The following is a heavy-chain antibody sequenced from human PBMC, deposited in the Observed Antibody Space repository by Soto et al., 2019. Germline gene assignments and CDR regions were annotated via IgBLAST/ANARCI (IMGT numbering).Heavy chain of an antibody. CDR1: GFTFSSYS. V-gene: IGHV3-48*01. J-gene: IGHJ6*03. Sequence: GGSLRLSCAASGFTFSSYSMNWVRQAPGKGLEWVSYISSSSSTIYYADSVKGRFTISRDNAKNSLYLQMNSLRAEDTAVYYCARGAKLRYFDWLNYYYYYMDVWGKGTTVTVSS. CDR3: ARGAKLRYFDWLNYYYYYMDV. CDR2: ISSSSSTI. D-gene: IGHD3-9*01.